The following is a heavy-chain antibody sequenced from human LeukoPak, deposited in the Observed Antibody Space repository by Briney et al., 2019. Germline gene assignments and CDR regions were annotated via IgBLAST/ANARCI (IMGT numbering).Heavy chain of an antibody. J-gene: IGHJ6*02. CDR3: ARGDFGYSSGWPYREYYYGMDV. V-gene: IGHV6-1*01. CDR1: GDSVSSNSAA. CDR2: TYYRSKWYN. Sequence: SQTLSLTCAISGDSVSSNSAAWNWIRQSPSSGLEWLGRTYYRSKWYNDYAVSVKSRITINPDTSKNQFSLQLNSVTPEDTAVYYCARGDFGYSSGWPYREYYYGMDVWGQGTTVTVSS. D-gene: IGHD6-19*01.